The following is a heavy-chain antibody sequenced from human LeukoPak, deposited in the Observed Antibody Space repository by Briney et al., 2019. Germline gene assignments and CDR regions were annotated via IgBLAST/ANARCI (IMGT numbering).Heavy chain of an antibody. V-gene: IGHV4-61*05. J-gene: IGHJ6*02. CDR1: GGSISSSSYY. Sequence: SETLSLTCTVSGGSISSSSYYWGWIRQPPGKGLEWIGYIYYSGSTNYNPSLKSRVTISVDTSKNQFSLKLSSVTAADTAVYYCARGLPRYGSGNRLYYYYYGMDVWGQGTTVTVSS. CDR3: ARGLPRYGSGNRLYYYYYGMDV. CDR2: IYYSGST. D-gene: IGHD3-10*01.